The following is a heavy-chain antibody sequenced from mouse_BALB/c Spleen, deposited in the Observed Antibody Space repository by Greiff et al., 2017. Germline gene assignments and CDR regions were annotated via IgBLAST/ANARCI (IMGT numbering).Heavy chain of an antibody. J-gene: IGHJ2*01. D-gene: IGHD2-1*01. V-gene: IGHV1-69*02. Sequence: QVQLKQPGAELVKPGASVKLSCKASGYTFTSYWMHWVKQRPGQGLEWIGEIDPSDSYTNYNQKFKGKATLTVDKSSSTAYMQHSSLPSEDSADYYCARGRGNKGYFDYWGQGTTLTVSA. CDR1: GYTFTSYW. CDR3: ARGRGNKGYFDY. CDR2: IDPSDSYT.